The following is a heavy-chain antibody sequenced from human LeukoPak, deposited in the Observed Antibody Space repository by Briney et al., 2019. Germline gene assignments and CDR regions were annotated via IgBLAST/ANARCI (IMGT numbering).Heavy chain of an antibody. D-gene: IGHD2-2*01. Sequence: SETLSLTSTVSGGSISSFYWSWIRQSPGKGLEWIGYAYYSGYTHYNPSLKSRVTISIDTTKNQFSLKLSSVTAADTAVYYCARVSVVSAAMIDYWGQGTLVTVSS. J-gene: IGHJ4*02. CDR1: GGSISSFY. V-gene: IGHV4-59*08. CDR3: ARVSVVSAAMIDY. CDR2: AYYSGYT.